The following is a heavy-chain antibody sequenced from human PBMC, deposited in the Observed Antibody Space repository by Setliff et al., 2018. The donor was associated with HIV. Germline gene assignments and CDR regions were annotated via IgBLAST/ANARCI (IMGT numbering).Heavy chain of an antibody. Sequence: TSETLSLTCAVYGGSFSGYYWSWIRQPPGKGLEWIGEINHSGSTNYNPSLKSRVTISADTSKNQFSLKLTSVTAADTAVYFCARDPHYFDTSGHYSWFYFDYWGQGTLVTVSS. V-gene: IGHV4-34*01. CDR2: INHSGST. CDR1: GGSFSGYY. CDR3: ARDPHYFDTSGHYSWFYFDY. J-gene: IGHJ4*02. D-gene: IGHD3-22*01.